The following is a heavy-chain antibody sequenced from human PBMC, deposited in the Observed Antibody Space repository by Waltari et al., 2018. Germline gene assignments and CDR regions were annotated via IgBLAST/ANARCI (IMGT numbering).Heavy chain of an antibody. CDR3: ARGLGSTQDFDY. Sequence: QVQLQQWGAGLLKPSETLSLTCAVYGGSFSGYYWSWIRQPPGKGLEWIGGINHRGSTNYNPSPKSRVTISGDASKNQFSLKLGAVTAADTAVYSCARGLGSTQDFDYWGQGTLVTVSS. CDR2: INHRGST. V-gene: IGHV4-34*01. J-gene: IGHJ4*02. CDR1: GGSFSGYY. D-gene: IGHD3-10*01.